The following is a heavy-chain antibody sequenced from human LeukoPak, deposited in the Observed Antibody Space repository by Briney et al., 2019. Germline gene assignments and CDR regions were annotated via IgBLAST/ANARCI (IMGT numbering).Heavy chain of an antibody. J-gene: IGHJ4*02. Sequence: GASVKVSCKASDYTSSSFGISWVRQAPRQGLEWVGWINTYNGYATYAQKLQGRVTLTADTSTSTAYMDMRSLRSDDTAVYYCARDYPTPSCYHGLDSGGQGTLVTVSS. CDR3: ARDYPTPSCYHGLDS. V-gene: IGHV1-18*01. D-gene: IGHD2-2*01. CDR2: INTYNGYA. CDR1: DYTSSSFG.